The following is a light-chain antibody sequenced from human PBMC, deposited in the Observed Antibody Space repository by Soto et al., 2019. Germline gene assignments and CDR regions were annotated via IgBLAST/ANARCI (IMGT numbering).Light chain of an antibody. CDR2: LND. CDR3: AAWDDSLSGPV. V-gene: IGLV1-47*02. CDR1: SSNIGGNY. J-gene: IGLJ2*01. Sequence: QAVVTQPPSASGTPGQRVTISCSGSSSNIGGNYVYWYQQLPGAAPKLLIYLNDQRPSGVPDRFFGSKSGTSASLAISGLRSEDEAEYYCAAWDDSLSGPVFGGGTKPTVL.